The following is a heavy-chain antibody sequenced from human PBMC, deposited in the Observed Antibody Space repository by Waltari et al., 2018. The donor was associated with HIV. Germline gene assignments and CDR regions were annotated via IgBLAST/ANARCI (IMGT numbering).Heavy chain of an antibody. CDR1: VFTFSNHA. CDR2: ISGRGSST. D-gene: IGHD2-8*01. CDR3: AKDRLMVFVRTNWFDP. V-gene: IGHV3-23*01. Sequence: VQLLESGGGLVQPGGSLRLSCAASVFTFSNHALSWVRQVPGKGLEWVSAISGRGSSTYYADSWKGRFTISRDNSKNTLFLQMNSLRVEDTAVYYCAKDRLMVFVRTNWFDPWGQGTLVAVSS. J-gene: IGHJ5*02.